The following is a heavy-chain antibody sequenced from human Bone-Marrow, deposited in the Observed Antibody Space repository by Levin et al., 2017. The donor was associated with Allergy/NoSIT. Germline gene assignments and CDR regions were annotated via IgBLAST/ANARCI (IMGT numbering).Heavy chain of an antibody. CDR2: IYNIGRT. D-gene: IGHD4-23*01. J-gene: IGHJ4*01. V-gene: IGHV4-61*01. Sequence: GSLRLSCTVSGDSVSSRLYYWSWIRQPPGKGLEWIGHIYNIGRTAYNPSLRSRVTISLDTSKNQFFLNLTSVSAADTAVYYCARDAVNSDWGHGTLVIVSS. CDR1: GDSVSSRLYY. CDR3: ARDAVNSD.